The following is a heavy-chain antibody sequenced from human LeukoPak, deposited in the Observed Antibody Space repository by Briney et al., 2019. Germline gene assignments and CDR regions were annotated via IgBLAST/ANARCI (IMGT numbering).Heavy chain of an antibody. CDR2: IYYTGTT. V-gene: IGHV4-59*01. J-gene: IGHJ4*02. CDR3: ARAWGGYNWYFFNY. Sequence: SETLSLTCTVSNGSIGTYYWTWLRQPPEKGLEWIGYIYYTGTTNYNPSLKSRVIISVDTSKNQFSLKLTSVTAADTAVYYCARAWGGYNWYFFNYWGQGTLVTVSS. CDR1: NGSIGTYY. D-gene: IGHD5-24*01.